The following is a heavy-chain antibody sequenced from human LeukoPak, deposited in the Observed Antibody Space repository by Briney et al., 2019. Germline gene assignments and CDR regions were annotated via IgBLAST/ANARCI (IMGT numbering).Heavy chain of an antibody. Sequence: GGSLRLSCTASGFTFGDHVMSWVRQAPGKGLEWVGFIRSKAYRGTTEYAASVKGRFTISRDDSRSIAYLQMNSLKIEDTAVYYCTRGPIQLWIHNAMDVWGQGTTVTVSS. J-gene: IGHJ6*02. V-gene: IGHV3-49*04. CDR3: TRGPIQLWIHNAMDV. CDR2: IRSKAYRGTT. CDR1: GFTFGDHV. D-gene: IGHD5-18*01.